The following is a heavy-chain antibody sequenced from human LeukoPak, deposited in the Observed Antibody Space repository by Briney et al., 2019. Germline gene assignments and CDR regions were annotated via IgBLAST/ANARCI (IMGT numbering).Heavy chain of an antibody. CDR3: ARRRYYRYTGYFDY. D-gene: IGHD3-16*02. J-gene: IGHJ4*02. CDR1: GDSASSDSSA. Sequence: SQTLSLSCAISGDSASSDSSAWNWFRQSPSRGLEWLGRTYYSSQWYNNYAVSVRSRITINPDTSKNQFSLQLNSVIPEDTAVYYCARRRYYRYTGYFDYWGQGTPVTVSS. CDR2: TYYSSQWYN. V-gene: IGHV6-1*01.